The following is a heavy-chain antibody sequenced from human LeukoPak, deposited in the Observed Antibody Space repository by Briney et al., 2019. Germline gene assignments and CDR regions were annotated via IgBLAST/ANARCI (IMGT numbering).Heavy chain of an antibody. CDR2: INHSGST. CDR1: GFTVSSNY. V-gene: IGHV4-34*01. CDR3: ARRMYYDFWSGYYDLFDY. Sequence: PGGSLRLSCAASGFTVSSNYMSWIRQPPGKGLEWIGKINHSGSTNYNPSLKSRVTISVDTSKNQFSLKLSSVTAADTAVYYCARRMYYDFWSGYYDLFDYWGQGTLVTVSS. D-gene: IGHD3-3*01. J-gene: IGHJ4*02.